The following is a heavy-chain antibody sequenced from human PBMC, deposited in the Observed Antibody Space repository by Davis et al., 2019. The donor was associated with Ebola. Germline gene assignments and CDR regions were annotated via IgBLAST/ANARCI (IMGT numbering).Heavy chain of an antibody. CDR1: GGTFSSYA. V-gene: IGHV1-2*02. CDR2: INPNSGGT. CDR3: ARESGVGATTVWFDP. D-gene: IGHD1-26*01. J-gene: IGHJ5*02. Sequence: ASVKVSCKASGGTFSSYAISWVRQAPGQGLEWMGWINPNSGGTNYAQKFQGRVTMTRDTSISTAYMELSRLSSDDTAVYYCARESGVGATTVWFDPWGQGTLVTVSS.